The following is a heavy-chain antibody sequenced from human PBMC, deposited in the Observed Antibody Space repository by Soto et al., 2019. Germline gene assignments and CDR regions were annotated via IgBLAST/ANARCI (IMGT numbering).Heavy chain of an antibody. J-gene: IGHJ6*02. CDR3: ARISVESSSFRVYYYGMAV. Sequence: EVQLVQSGGGLIQPGGSLRLTCAASGFDFSNYEMNWVRQAPGKGLEWVSYISSSGNIIYYADSVKGRFIISRDNSKNAVYLQMSSLRAEDTAIYHCARISVESSSFRVYYYGMAVWGQGTTVTVS. CDR2: ISSSGNII. D-gene: IGHD6-6*01. CDR1: GFDFSNYE. V-gene: IGHV3-48*03.